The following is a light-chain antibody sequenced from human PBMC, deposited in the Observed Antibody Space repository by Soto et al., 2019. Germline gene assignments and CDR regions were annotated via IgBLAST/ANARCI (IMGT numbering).Light chain of an antibody. J-gene: IGKJ3*01. CDR1: QPVSMN. CDR2: GAS. Sequence: IVLTQSPGTLSLSPGERATLSCRASQPVSMNYVGWYQQKPGQAPRLLLYGASTRATGIPVRFRGSGSRTEFTLTISSLQSEDSAVYYCHQYNSWPRGTFGPGTKVEIK. V-gene: IGKV3-15*01. CDR3: HQYNSWPRGT.